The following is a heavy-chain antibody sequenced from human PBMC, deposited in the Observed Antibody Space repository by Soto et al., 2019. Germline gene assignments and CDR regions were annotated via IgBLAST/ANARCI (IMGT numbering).Heavy chain of an antibody. V-gene: IGHV3-30*18. CDR3: AKDLGIHYYYYGMDV. CDR2: ISYDGSNK. CDR1: GFTFSSYG. D-gene: IGHD5-18*01. Sequence: VGSLRLSCAAPGFTFSSYGMHWVRQAPGKGLEWVAVISYDGSNKYYADSVKGRFTISRDNSKNTLYLQMNSLRAEDTAVYYCAKDLGIHYYYYGMDVWGQGTTVTVSS. J-gene: IGHJ6*02.